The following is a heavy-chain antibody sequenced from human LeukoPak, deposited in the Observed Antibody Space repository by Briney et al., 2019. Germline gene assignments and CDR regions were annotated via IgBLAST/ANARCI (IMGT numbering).Heavy chain of an antibody. CDR1: GFTFSNYG. V-gene: IGHV3-64*01. D-gene: IGHD5-18*01. CDR2: ISSNGGST. Sequence: GGSLRLSCAASGFTFSNYGMHWVRQAPGKGLEYVSAISSNGGSTYYANSVKGRFTISRDNSKNTLYLQMGSLRAEDMAVYYCARANGIPIWLSPEFWGQGTLVTVSS. CDR3: ARANGIPIWLSPEF. J-gene: IGHJ4*02.